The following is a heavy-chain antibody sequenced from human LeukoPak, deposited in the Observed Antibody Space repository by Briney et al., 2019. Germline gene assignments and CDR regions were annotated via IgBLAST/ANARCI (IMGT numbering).Heavy chain of an antibody. CDR1: GFTFSSYG. D-gene: IGHD2-2*01. Sequence: GGSLRLSCAASGFTFSSYGMHWVRQAPGKGLEWVAVISYDGSNKYYADSVKGRFTISRDNSKNTLYLQMNSLRAEDTAVYYCAKDAVRYQLLRDFDYWGQGTLVTVSS. J-gene: IGHJ4*02. V-gene: IGHV3-30*18. CDR3: AKDAVRYQLLRDFDY. CDR2: ISYDGSNK.